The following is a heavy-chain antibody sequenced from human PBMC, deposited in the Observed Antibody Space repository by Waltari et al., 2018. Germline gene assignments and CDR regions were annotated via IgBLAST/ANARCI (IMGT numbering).Heavy chain of an antibody. CDR2: MMVSGDDT. CDR1: GFTFNMYA. J-gene: IGHJ4*02. Sequence: EVQLLESGGGLVQPGGSVRLSCAASGFTFNMYALSWVRQAPGKGMGWVSGMMVSGDDTYYADAVKGRFTIARDNSKNTLYLQMNSLRAEDTAVYHCAGYRRLLEYWGQGTLVTVSS. V-gene: IGHV3-23*01. CDR3: AGYRRLLEY. D-gene: IGHD3-3*01.